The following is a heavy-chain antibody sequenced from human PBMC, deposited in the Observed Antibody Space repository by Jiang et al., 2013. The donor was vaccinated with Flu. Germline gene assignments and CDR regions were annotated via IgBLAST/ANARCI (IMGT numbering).Heavy chain of an antibody. V-gene: IGHV5-51*01. Sequence: GAEVKKPGESLKISCKGSGYSFTSYWIGWVRQMPGKGLEWMGIIYPGDSDTRYSPSFQGQVTISADKSISTAYLQWNSLKASDTAMYYCARVPYYDSREGNWFDPWGQGTLVTVSS. CDR2: IYPGDSDT. D-gene: IGHD3-22*01. CDR3: ARVPYYDSREGNWFDP. J-gene: IGHJ5*02. CDR1: GYSFTSYW.